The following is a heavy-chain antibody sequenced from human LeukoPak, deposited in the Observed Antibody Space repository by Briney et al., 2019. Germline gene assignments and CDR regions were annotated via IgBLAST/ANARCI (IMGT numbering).Heavy chain of an antibody. V-gene: IGHV3-53*01. CDR1: GFTVSDNY. CDR2: IYSGSDT. Sequence: GGSLRLSCAASGFTVSDNYMNWVRQAPGKGLEWVSIIYSGSDTYYADSVKGRFTISRDNSKNTLYLQMNSLKTEDTAVYYCTRDRGSSTLGDYWGQGTLVTVSS. D-gene: IGHD7-27*01. CDR3: TRDRGSSTLGDY. J-gene: IGHJ4*02.